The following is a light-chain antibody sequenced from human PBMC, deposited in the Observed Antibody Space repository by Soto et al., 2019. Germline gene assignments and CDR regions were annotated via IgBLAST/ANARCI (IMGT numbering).Light chain of an antibody. CDR2: DVS. CDR3: MSYTTTSSFV. V-gene: IGLV2-14*03. CDR1: RSDIGTYNY. J-gene: IGLJ1*01. Sequence: QSALTQLASMSGSPGQSITISCTGTRSDIGTYNYLSWYQQHPGKAPRLVISDVSNRPSGVSNRFSGSKSGNTASLTITGLQSEDEDDYYCMSYTTTSSFVFGSGTKVTVL.